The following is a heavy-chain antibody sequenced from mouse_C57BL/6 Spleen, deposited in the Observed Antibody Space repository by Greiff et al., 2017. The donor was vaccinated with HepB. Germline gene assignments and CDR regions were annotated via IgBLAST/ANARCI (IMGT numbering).Heavy chain of an antibody. D-gene: IGHD1-1*01. CDR2: IYPGSGST. Sequence: VQLQQPGAELVKPGASVKMSCKASGYTFTSYWITWVKQRPGQGLEWIGDIYPGSGSTNYNEKFKSKATLTVDTSSSTAYMQLSSLTSEDSAVYYGASQYYYGSSYVAYWGQGTLVTVSA. CDR1: GYTFTSYW. J-gene: IGHJ3*01. CDR3: ASQYYYGSSYVAY. V-gene: IGHV1-55*01.